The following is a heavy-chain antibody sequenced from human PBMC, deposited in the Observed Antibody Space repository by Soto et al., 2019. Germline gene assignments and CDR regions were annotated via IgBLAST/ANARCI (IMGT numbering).Heavy chain of an antibody. CDR1: GGSISYEYYY. CDR3: AREDDGGDRDYYGLDV. CDR2: IHYSGSI. D-gene: IGHD2-21*02. J-gene: IGHJ6*02. V-gene: IGHV4-30-4*08. Sequence: QVQLQQSGPGLVKPSQTLSLTCTVSGGSISYEYYYWTWIRQSPGKGLEWIGYIHYSGSIIYNPSFKSRVTISVGTSKNQFSLQLSSVTAADTAVYFCAREDDGGDRDYYGLDVWGQGTTVTVSS.